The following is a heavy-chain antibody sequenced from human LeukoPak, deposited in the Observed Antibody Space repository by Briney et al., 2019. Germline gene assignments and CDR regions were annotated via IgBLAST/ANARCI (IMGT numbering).Heavy chain of an antibody. D-gene: IGHD3-10*01. CDR1: GFTPSKKQ. Sequence: GGALGLSFAAPGFTPSKKQMSGGPQAPGKGLEWVSVIYSGGSTYYADSVKGRFTISRDNSKNTLYLQMNSLRAEDTAVYYCARDLGETGYWGQGTLVTVSS. J-gene: IGHJ4*02. V-gene: IGHV3-53*01. CDR3: ARDLGETGY. CDR2: IYSGGST.